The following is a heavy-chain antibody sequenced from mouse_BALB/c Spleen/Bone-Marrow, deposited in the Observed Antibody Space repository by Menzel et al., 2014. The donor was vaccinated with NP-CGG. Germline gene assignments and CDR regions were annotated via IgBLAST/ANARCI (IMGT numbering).Heavy chain of an antibody. D-gene: IGHD1-1*01. V-gene: IGHV1-7*01. CDR2: INPSTGYT. Sequence: VNLMESGAELAKPGASVKMSCKASGYTFTSYWMHWVKQRPGQGLEWIGYINPSTGYTEYNQKFKDKATLTADKSSSTAYMQLSSLTSEDSAVYYCARPPYYYVSSYDAMDYWGQGTSVPDSS. CDR1: GYTFTSYW. J-gene: IGHJ4*01. CDR3: ARPPYYYVSSYDAMDY.